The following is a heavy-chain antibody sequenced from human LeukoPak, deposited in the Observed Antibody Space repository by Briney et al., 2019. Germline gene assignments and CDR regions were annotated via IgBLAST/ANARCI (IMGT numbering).Heavy chain of an antibody. Sequence: PSETLSLTRAVSGYSISSGYYWGWIRQPPGKGLEWIGSIYHSGSTYYNPSLKSRVTISVDTSKNQFSLKLSSVTAADTAVYYCASSDCSGGSCYFDYWGQGTLVTVSS. V-gene: IGHV4-38-2*01. CDR2: IYHSGST. CDR1: GYSISSGYY. CDR3: ASSDCSGGSCYFDY. J-gene: IGHJ4*02. D-gene: IGHD2-15*01.